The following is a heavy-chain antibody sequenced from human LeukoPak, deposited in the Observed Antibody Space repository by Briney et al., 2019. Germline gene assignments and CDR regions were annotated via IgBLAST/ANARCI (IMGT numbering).Heavy chain of an antibody. D-gene: IGHD2-21*02. Sequence: ASVKVSCKASGGTFSSYAISWVRQAPGQGLEWMGRIIPILGIANYAQKFQGRVTITADKSTSTAYMELGSLRSEDTAVYYCAREPTSYCGGDCYSRPWGQGTLVTVSS. V-gene: IGHV1-69*04. J-gene: IGHJ4*02. CDR3: AREPTSYCGGDCYSRP. CDR1: GGTFSSYA. CDR2: IIPILGIA.